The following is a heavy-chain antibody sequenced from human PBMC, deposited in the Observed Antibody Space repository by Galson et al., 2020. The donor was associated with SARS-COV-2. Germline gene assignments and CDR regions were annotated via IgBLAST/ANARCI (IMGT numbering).Heavy chain of an antibody. Sequence: SETLSLTCTVSGGSISSGGYYWTWIRQHPGKGLERIGYIYYSGSTNYNPSLNSSATISVDTSKNQFSLKLSSVTAADTAVYYCARIISVGIFGVVDWFDPWGQGTLVTVSS. CDR2: IYYSGST. V-gene: IGHV4-31*01. CDR1: GGSISSGGYY. J-gene: IGHJ5*02. D-gene: IGHD3-3*01. CDR3: ARIISVGIFGVVDWFDP.